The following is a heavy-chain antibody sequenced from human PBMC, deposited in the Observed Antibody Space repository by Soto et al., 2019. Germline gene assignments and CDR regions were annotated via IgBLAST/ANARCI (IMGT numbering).Heavy chain of an antibody. D-gene: IGHD1-26*01. Sequence: GASVKVSCKASGYTFTSYYMHWVRQAPGQGLEWMGIINPSGGSTSYAQKFQGRVTMTRDTSTSTVYMELNSLRAEDTAVYYCAKDEVGAVYYYYYGMDVWGQGTTVTVSS. CDR3: AKDEVGAVYYYYYGMDV. J-gene: IGHJ6*02. CDR2: INPSGGST. CDR1: GYTFTSYY. V-gene: IGHV1-46*01.